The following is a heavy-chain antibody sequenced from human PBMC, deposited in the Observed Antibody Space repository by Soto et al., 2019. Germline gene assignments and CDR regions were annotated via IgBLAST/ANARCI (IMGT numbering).Heavy chain of an antibody. CDR1: GDSFNTHW. V-gene: IGHV5-51*01. J-gene: IGHJ4*02. D-gene: IGHD2-8*02. CDR3: ARHIHHPWWASFDL. CDR2: IYAVDSNT. Sequence: PGQPLKISCQGSGDSFNTHWIGWVRQMPGKGLEWMGIIYAVDSNTEYSPSFQGQVTISVDKSISTAYLQWTSLKASDTAMYYCARHIHHPWWASFDLWGQGTQVTVS.